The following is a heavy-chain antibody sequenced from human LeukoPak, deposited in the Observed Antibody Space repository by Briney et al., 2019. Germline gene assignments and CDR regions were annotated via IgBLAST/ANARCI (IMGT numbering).Heavy chain of an antibody. V-gene: IGHV4-34*01. Sequence: PSETLSLTRAVYGGSFSGYYWSWIRQPPGKGLEWIGEINHSGSTNYNPSLKSRVTISVDTSKNQFSLKLSSVTAADTAVYYCARGRRSNWFDPWGQGTLVTVSS. J-gene: IGHJ5*02. CDR3: ARGRRSNWFDP. D-gene: IGHD1-14*01. CDR2: INHSGST. CDR1: GGSFSGYY.